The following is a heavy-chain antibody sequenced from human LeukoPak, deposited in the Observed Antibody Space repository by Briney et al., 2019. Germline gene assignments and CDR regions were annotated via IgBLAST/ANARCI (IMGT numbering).Heavy chain of an antibody. V-gene: IGHV4-59*01. CDR1: GGSISSYY. J-gene: IGHJ4*02. D-gene: IGHD6-19*01. Sequence: SETLSLTCTVSGGSISSYYWSWIRQPPGKGLEWIGYIYYSGSTNYNPSLKSRVTISVDTSKNQFSLKLSSVTAADTAVYYCASFLWDSSGWLPVDYWGQGTLVTVSS. CDR3: ASFLWDSSGWLPVDY. CDR2: IYYSGST.